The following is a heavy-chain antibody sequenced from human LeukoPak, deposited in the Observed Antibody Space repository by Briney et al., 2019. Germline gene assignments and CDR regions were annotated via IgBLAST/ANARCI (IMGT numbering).Heavy chain of an antibody. V-gene: IGHV4-59*01. CDR3: ARLVPSAFDI. CDR1: GGSISSYY. J-gene: IGHJ3*02. CDR2: IYYSGST. Sequence: PSETLSLTCTVSGGSISSYYWSWIRQPPGKGLEWIGYIYYSGSTNYNPSLKSRVTISVDTSKNQFSLKLSSVTAADTAVYYCARLVPSAFDIWGQGTMVTVSS. D-gene: IGHD3-10*02.